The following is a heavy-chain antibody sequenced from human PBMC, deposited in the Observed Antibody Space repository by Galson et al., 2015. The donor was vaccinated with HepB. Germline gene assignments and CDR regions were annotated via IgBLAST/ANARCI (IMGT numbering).Heavy chain of an antibody. CDR2: ISYDGSNK. CDR3: AKAGYSSSWYFDY. V-gene: IGHV3-30*18. CDR1: GFTFSSYG. D-gene: IGHD6-13*01. J-gene: IGHJ4*02. Sequence: SLRLSCAASGFTFSSYGIHWVRQAPGKGLEWVAVISYDGSNKYYADSVKGRFTISRDNSKNTLYLQMNSLRAEDTAVYYCAKAGYSSSWYFDYWGQGTLVTVSS.